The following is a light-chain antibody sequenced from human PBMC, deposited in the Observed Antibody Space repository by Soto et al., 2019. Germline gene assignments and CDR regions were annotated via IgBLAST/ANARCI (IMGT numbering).Light chain of an antibody. V-gene: IGKV3-11*01. CDR3: QQRHMWPIT. CDR2: DAY. CDR1: QSFRGL. Sequence: IVMMQAPATLSVSPGERATLSCRASQSFRGLLAWYQQKHGPAPRLLIYDAYNRATGIPPRFSASVSGTDLTINISSLEPEDSAVDEGQQRHMWPITFCQGTRLEIK. J-gene: IGKJ5*01.